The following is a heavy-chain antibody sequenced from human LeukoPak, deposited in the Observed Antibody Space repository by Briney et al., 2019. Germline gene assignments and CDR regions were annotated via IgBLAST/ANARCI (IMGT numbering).Heavy chain of an antibody. J-gene: IGHJ3*02. CDR3: ARPRGNGLHAFDI. V-gene: IGHV3-30*12. Sequence: GGSLRLSCAASGFTFNSYDMHWVRQPPGKGLEWVAFMEYDGSIKYYADSVKGRFTISRDNAKNSLYLQMNSLRAEDTAVYYCARPRGNGLHAFDIWGQGTMVTVSS. CDR2: MEYDGSIK. D-gene: IGHD3/OR15-3a*01. CDR1: GFTFNSYD.